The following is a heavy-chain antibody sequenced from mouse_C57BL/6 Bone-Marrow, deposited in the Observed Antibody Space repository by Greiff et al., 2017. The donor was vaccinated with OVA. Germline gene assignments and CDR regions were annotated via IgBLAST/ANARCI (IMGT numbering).Heavy chain of an antibody. J-gene: IGHJ1*03. CDR1: GYTFTSYW. CDR3: ARTRNGDFEV. Sequence: QVQLQQPGAELVMPGASVKLSCKASGYTFTSYWMHWVKQRPGQGLEWIGEIDPSDSYTNYNQKFKGKSTLTVDKSSSTAYMQLSSLTSEDSAVLYCARTRNGDFEVCGTGTTVTVSS. V-gene: IGHV1-69*01. CDR2: IDPSDSYT.